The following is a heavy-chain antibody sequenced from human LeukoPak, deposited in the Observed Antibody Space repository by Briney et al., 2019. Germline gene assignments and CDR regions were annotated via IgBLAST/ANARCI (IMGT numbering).Heavy chain of an antibody. V-gene: IGHV3-53*01. CDR1: GFTVNNNY. CDR2: IYIGGGT. J-gene: IGHJ5*02. Sequence: GGSLRLSCAASGFTVNNNYMSWVRQAPRKGLEWVAVIYIGGGTYYAASVKGRFTISRDTSKNTLFLQMNSLRADDTAMYYCARGQGAWGQGTLVTVSS. CDR3: ARGQGA.